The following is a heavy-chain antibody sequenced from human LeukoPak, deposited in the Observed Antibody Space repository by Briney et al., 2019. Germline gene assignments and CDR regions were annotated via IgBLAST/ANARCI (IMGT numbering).Heavy chain of an antibody. D-gene: IGHD2-15*01. Sequence: GGPLSLSCAASGFTFSNYAMSWARQAPRKGLDGISGFSGSGGRSFYADSVKGRFTISRDISLHLQMNSLRAEDTAVYYCARHGIISGDSAIVDYWGRGTLVTVSS. CDR3: ARHGIISGDSAIVDY. J-gene: IGHJ4*02. CDR1: GFTFSNYA. V-gene: IGHV3-23*01. CDR2: FSGSGGRS.